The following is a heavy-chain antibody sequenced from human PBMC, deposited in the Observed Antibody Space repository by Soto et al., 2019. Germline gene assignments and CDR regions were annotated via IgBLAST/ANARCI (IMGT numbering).Heavy chain of an antibody. CDR1: GFTFSSYA. J-gene: IGHJ4*02. D-gene: IGHD3-16*01. V-gene: IGHV3-30-3*01. CDR3: ARGLGGAIDY. Sequence: QVQLVESGGGVVQPGRSLRLSCAASGFTFSSYAMHWVRQAPGKGLEWVAVISYDGSNKYYADSVKGRFTISRDNSKNPIYLQMKSPRTEETAVYYCARGLGGAIDYWGQETLVTVSS. CDR2: ISYDGSNK.